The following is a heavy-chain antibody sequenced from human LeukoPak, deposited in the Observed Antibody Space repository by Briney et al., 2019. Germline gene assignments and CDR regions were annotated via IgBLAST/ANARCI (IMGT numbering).Heavy chain of an antibody. D-gene: IGHD4-17*01. CDR1: GYTFTSYD. V-gene: IGHV1-8*01. CDR3: ARGRSTVYRDAFDI. J-gene: IGHJ3*02. Sequence: GASVKVSCKASGYTFTSYDINWVRQATGQGLEWMGWMNPNSGNTGYAQKFQGRVTMTRNTSISTAYMELSSLRSEDTAVYYCARGRSTVYRDAFDIWGQGTMVTVSS. CDR2: MNPNSGNT.